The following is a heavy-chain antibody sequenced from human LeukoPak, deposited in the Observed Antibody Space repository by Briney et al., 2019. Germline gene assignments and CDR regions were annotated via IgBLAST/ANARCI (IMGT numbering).Heavy chain of an antibody. CDR2: IYTSGST. Sequence: GSLRLSCAASGFTVSSNYMSWIRQPAGKGLEWIGRIYTSGSTNYNPSLKSRVTISVDTSKNQFSLKLSSVTAADTAVYYCARGSLVDEMFDPWGQGTLVTVSS. J-gene: IGHJ5*02. CDR1: GFTVSSNY. CDR3: ARGSLVDEMFDP. V-gene: IGHV4-4*07. D-gene: IGHD2-15*01.